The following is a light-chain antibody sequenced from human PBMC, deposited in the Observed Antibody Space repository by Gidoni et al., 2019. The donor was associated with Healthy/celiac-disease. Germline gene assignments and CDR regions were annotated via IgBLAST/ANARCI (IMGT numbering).Light chain of an antibody. CDR2: GKN. V-gene: IGLV3-19*01. CDR1: SLRSYY. CDR3: NSRDSSGNHSYV. J-gene: IGLJ1*01. Sequence: SSEPTQDPAVSVALGQTVRITCQGDSLRSYYASWYQQKPGQAPVLVIYGKNNRPSGIPDRFSGSSSGNTASLTITGAQAEDEADYYCNSRDSSGNHSYVFGTGTKVTVL.